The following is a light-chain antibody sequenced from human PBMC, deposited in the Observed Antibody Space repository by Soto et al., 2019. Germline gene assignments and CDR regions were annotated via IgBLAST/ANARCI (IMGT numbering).Light chain of an antibody. V-gene: IGLV2-8*01. Sequence: QSVLTQPPSASGSPGQSVTVSCTGTSSDIGVYHYVSWYQQHPGKAPKLLIYEVTKRPSGVPDRFSGSKSGNTASLTVSGLQAADEADYFCKSYAGSNTYVFGSGTNVTVL. CDR1: SSDIGVYHY. CDR3: KSYAGSNTYV. J-gene: IGLJ1*01. CDR2: EVT.